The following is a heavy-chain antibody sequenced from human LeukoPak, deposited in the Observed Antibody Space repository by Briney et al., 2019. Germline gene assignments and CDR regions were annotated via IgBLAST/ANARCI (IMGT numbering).Heavy chain of an antibody. D-gene: IGHD2-2*01. Sequence: ASVKVSCKASGYTFTGYYMHWVRQAPGQGLEWMGWINPNSGGTNYAQKFQGRVTMTRDTSISTAYMELSRLRSDNTAVYYCARISTRGRGFDYWGQGTLVTVSS. V-gene: IGHV1-2*02. CDR1: GYTFTGYY. CDR3: ARISTRGRGFDY. J-gene: IGHJ4*02. CDR2: INPNSGGT.